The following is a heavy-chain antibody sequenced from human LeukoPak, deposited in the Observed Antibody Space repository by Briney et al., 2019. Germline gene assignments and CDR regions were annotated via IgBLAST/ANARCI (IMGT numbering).Heavy chain of an antibody. Sequence: GGSLRLPCAASGFTFSNYDMHWVRQATGKGLEWVSGIGTAGDTYYPASVKGRFTISRENAENSLYLQMNSLRAGDTAVYYCARDLGGGDDYWGQGTLVTVSS. CDR3: ARDLGGGDDY. CDR2: IGTAGDT. D-gene: IGHD2-21*01. V-gene: IGHV3-13*01. CDR1: GFTFSNYD. J-gene: IGHJ4*02.